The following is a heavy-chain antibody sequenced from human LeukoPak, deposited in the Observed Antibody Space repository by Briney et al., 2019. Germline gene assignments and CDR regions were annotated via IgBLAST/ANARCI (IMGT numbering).Heavy chain of an antibody. CDR1: GFTFNNYW. D-gene: IGHD2-15*01. V-gene: IGHV3-74*01. Sequence: GGALRLSCAASGFTFNNYWIHWVRQVPGKDLVWVSRIDGDASRTNYADSVKGRFTISRDNVKNMVYLQMSSLTVEDMAVYYCARYCNGDTCDGALDLWGQGTLVTVSS. J-gene: IGHJ3*01. CDR2: IDGDASRT. CDR3: ARYCNGDTCDGALDL.